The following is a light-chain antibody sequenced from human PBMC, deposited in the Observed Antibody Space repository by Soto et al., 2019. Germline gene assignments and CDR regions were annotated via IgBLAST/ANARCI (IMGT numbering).Light chain of an antibody. CDR1: QSVSNN. V-gene: IGKV3-20*01. CDR3: QQYGSSGT. Sequence: EIVMTQSPATLSVSPWERATLSCRASQSVSNNLAWYQQKPGQAPRLLMYGASTRATGIPDRFSGSGSGTDFTLTISRLEPEDFAVYYCQQYGSSGTFGQGTKVDIK. CDR2: GAS. J-gene: IGKJ1*01.